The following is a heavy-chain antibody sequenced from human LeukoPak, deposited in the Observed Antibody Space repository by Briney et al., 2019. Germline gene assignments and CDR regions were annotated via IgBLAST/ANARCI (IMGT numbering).Heavy chain of an antibody. Sequence: GGSLRLSCAASGFTFSSHWMPWVRQAPVKGLVWVSRISPDGSTTKNADSVKGRFTISRDNARSTLFLQLNSLRAEDTAVYYCAREINKWFDPWGQGTLVTVSS. V-gene: IGHV3-74*03. CDR1: GFTFSSHW. J-gene: IGHJ5*02. CDR2: ISPDGSTT. CDR3: AREINKWFDP.